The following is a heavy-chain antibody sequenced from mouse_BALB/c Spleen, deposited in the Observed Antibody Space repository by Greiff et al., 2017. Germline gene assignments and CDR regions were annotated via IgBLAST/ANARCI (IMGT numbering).Heavy chain of an antibody. CDR1: GFTFSSFG. V-gene: IGHV5-17*02. CDR3: ARSWVTTVEGDFDY. D-gene: IGHD1-1*01. CDR2: ISSGSSTI. J-gene: IGHJ2*01. Sequence: EVKLVESGGGLVQPGGSRKLSCAASGFTFSSFGMHWVRQAPEKGLEWVAYISSGSSTIYYADTVKGRFTISRDNPKNTLFLQMTSLRSEDTAMYYCARSWVTTVEGDFDYWGQGTTLTVSS.